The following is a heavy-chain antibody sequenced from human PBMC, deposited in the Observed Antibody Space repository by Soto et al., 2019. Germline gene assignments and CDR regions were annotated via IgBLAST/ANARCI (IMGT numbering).Heavy chain of an antibody. J-gene: IGHJ4*02. Sequence: EVQLVESGGGLVQPGGSLRLSCVASGFTFSTYSMNWVRQAPGKGLEWVSYISSSSSPVYYADSVKGRFTISRDNAKNSVYLQMNSLRAEDTAVYYCASSSGNFDSWGQGTLVTVSS. CDR2: ISSSSSPV. CDR1: GFTFSTYS. D-gene: IGHD6-19*01. V-gene: IGHV3-48*01. CDR3: ASSSGNFDS.